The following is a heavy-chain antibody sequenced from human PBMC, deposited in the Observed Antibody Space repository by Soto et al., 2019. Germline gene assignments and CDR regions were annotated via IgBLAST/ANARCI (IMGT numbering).Heavy chain of an antibody. CDR1: GFAFSSYA. J-gene: IGHJ3*01. CDR3: VRGVSYYYDSSGYANEAFDL. CDR2: ISHDGSNK. Sequence: QGQLVESGGGVVQPGRSLRLSCAASGFAFSSYAMHWVRQAPGKGLEWVAVISHDGSNKYYADSVKGRFTISRDNSKNTLYLQMNSLRAEDTAVFYCVRGVSYYYDSSGYANEAFDLWGQGTMVTVSS. V-gene: IGHV3-30*04. D-gene: IGHD3-22*01.